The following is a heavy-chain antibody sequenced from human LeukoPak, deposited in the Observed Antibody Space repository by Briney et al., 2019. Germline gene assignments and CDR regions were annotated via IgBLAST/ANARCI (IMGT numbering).Heavy chain of an antibody. CDR3: AREPKTAIYCYYYYMDV. CDR1: GGSFSGYY. Sequence: SETLSLTCAVYGGSFSGYYWSWIRQPPGKGLEWIGEINHSGSTNYNPSLKSRATISVDTSKNQFSLKLSSVTAADTAVYYRAREPKTAIYCYYYYMDVWGRGTTVTVSS. CDR2: INHSGST. V-gene: IGHV4-34*01. D-gene: IGHD3-9*01. J-gene: IGHJ6*03.